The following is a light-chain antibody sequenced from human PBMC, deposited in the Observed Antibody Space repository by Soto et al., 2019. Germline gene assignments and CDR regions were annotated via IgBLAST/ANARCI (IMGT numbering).Light chain of an antibody. CDR3: SSYTTSVTYV. CDR1: SSDVGAYNS. Sequence: QSVLTQPASVSGSPGQSITISCTGTSSDVGAYNSVSWYQQHPGKAPKLIIYDVSTRPSGISDRFSGSKSGNTASPTISGLQAEDESDYYCSSYTTSVTYVFGTGTKLTVL. J-gene: IGLJ1*01. CDR2: DVS. V-gene: IGLV2-14*01.